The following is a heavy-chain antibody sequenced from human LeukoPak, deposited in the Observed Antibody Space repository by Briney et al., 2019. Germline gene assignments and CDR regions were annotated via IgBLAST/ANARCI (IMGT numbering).Heavy chain of an antibody. Sequence: PGGSLGLSCAASGFTFSSYEMNWVRQAPGKGLEWVSYISSSGSTIYYADSVKGRFTISRDNAKNSLYLQMNSLRAEDTAVYYCARDRGNGALDYWGQGTLVTVSS. CDR3: ARDRGNGALDY. J-gene: IGHJ4*02. CDR2: ISSSGSTI. V-gene: IGHV3-48*03. CDR1: GFTFSSYE. D-gene: IGHD1-1*01.